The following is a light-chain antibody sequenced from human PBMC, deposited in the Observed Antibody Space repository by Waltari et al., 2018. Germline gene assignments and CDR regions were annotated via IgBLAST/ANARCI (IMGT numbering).Light chain of an antibody. J-gene: IGLJ3*02. Sequence: QSVLTQPPSASGTPGQGVTISCSGGASNIGNNVVNWYQQVPGKAPKLRIYRSDRRPVGVPDRFSCSKSGTSASLAISGLQSEDEADYYCAAWDDSLNGRWVFGGGTKVTVL. CDR1: ASNIGNNV. CDR2: RSD. CDR3: AAWDDSLNGRWV. V-gene: IGLV1-44*01.